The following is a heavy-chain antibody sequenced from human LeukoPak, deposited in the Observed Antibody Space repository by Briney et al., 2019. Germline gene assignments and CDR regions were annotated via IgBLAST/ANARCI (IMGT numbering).Heavy chain of an antibody. D-gene: IGHD3-10*01. CDR1: GFTFSTYN. V-gene: IGHV3-21*01. CDR2: ISSSSDYI. CDR3: ARGGHYYGSGSYYLDY. J-gene: IGHJ4*02. Sequence: GGSLRLSCAASGFTFSTYNMNWVRQAPGKGLEWVSSISSSSDYIYYADSVKGRFTISRDNAKNSLYLQMKSLRAEDTAVYYCARGGHYYGSGSYYLDYWGQGNLVTVSS.